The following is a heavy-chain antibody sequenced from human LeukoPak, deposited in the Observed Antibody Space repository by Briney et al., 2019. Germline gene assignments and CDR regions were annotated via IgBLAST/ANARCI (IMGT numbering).Heavy chain of an antibody. V-gene: IGHV1-69*05. D-gene: IGHD1-26*01. CDR2: IIPIFGTA. CDR3: ARAELVGATPTAFDI. J-gene: IGHJ3*02. Sequence: ASVKVSCKASGGTFSSYAISWVRQALGQGLECMGGIIPIFGTANYAQKFQGRVTITTDESTSTAYMELSSLRSEDTAVYYCARAELVGATPTAFDIWGQGTMVTVSS. CDR1: GGTFSSYA.